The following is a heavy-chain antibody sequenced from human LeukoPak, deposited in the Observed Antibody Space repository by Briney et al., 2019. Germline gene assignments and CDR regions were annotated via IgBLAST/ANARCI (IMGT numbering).Heavy chain of an antibody. V-gene: IGHV1-69*05. D-gene: IGHD1-26*01. Sequence: SVPVSCQSSLGILISYAISWLRPPPARGLAWMGGTIFIFVTANYAKKFQGRVTITTDETTSRAYMELSSLRSEDTAVYYSARCIVGASRYYYYMDVWGKGTTVTVSS. CDR2: TIFIFVTA. CDR3: ARCIVGASRYYYYMDV. CDR1: LGILISYA. J-gene: IGHJ6*03.